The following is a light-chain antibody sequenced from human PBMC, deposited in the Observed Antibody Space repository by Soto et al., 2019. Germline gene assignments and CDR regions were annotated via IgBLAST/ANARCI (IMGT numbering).Light chain of an antibody. Sequence: SVLTPPPSVSGSPGQSVTISCPGNSSYVGSYNRVSWYQQPPGTAPKLMIYEVSDRPSGVPDRFSGSKSGNTASLTISGLQAEDEADYYCSSYTSSSTYVFGTGTKVTVL. CDR3: SSYTSSSTYV. J-gene: IGLJ1*01. V-gene: IGLV2-18*02. CDR1: SSYVGSYNR. CDR2: EVS.